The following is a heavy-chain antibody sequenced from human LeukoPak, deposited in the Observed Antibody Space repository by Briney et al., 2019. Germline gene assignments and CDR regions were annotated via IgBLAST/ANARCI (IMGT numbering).Heavy chain of an antibody. V-gene: IGHV4-59*01. CDR1: GVSITTYY. CDR2: IYYSGSA. Sequence: PSETLSLTCTVSGVSITTYYWSWIRQPPGKGLEWIGNIYYSGSAKYNPSLKSRVTISIDTAKNQFSLNLSSVTAADTAVYYCAGDQNNNNGYFYWGQGSLVTVSS. J-gene: IGHJ4*02. CDR3: AGDQNNNNGYFY. D-gene: IGHD1/OR15-1a*01.